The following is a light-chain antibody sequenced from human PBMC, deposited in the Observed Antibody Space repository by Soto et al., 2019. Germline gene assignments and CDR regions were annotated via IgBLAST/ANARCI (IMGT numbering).Light chain of an antibody. V-gene: IGKV3-20*01. CDR3: QQHATSPIT. CDR2: GAS. Sequence: EIVVTQSPGTLSLSPGERATLACRRSQSVRRSYLAWYQQKPGQAPRLLIYGASSRATGIPDRFSGSGSGTDFTLTISRLEPGDFAVYYCQQHATSPITFGQGTRLEIK. CDR1: QSVRRSY. J-gene: IGKJ5*01.